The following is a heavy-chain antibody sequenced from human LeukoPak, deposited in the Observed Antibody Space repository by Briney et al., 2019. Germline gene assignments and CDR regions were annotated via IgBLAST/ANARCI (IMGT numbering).Heavy chain of an antibody. Sequence: GGSLRLSCATSGFTFSTFWMHWVRQAPGKGLVWVSRINHDGSSTNYADSVKGRFTISRDNAKNTLYLQMNSLRAEDAAVYYCVRDWGYDSSGYWQKYFDTWGQGTLVTVSS. D-gene: IGHD3-22*01. CDR2: INHDGSST. CDR3: VRDWGYDSSGYWQKYFDT. V-gene: IGHV3-74*01. CDR1: GFTFSTFW. J-gene: IGHJ4*02.